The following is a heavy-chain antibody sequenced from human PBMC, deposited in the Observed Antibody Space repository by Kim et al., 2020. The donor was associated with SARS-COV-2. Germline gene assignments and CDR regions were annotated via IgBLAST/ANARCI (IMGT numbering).Heavy chain of an antibody. CDR3: ARAAYYYGSGSDFDY. D-gene: IGHD3-10*01. Sequence: DSVKGRFTIARDNSKNTQYLQMNSRRAEDTAVYDCARAAYYYGSGSDFDYWGQGTLVTVSS. V-gene: IGHV3-30*01. J-gene: IGHJ4*02.